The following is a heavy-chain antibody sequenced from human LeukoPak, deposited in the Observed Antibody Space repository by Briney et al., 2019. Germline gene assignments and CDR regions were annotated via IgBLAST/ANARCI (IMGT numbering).Heavy chain of an antibody. V-gene: IGHV4-59*12. J-gene: IGHJ5*02. Sequence: SETLSLTCTVSGGSISSYYWNWIRQPPGKGLEWIGSISYSGSTDYNPSLKSRVTMSVDTSKNKFSLKLSSVTAADTAVYYCARDSGTTGEVKFDPWGQGTLVTVSS. CDR1: GGSISSYY. D-gene: IGHD3-10*01. CDR3: ARDSGTTGEVKFDP. CDR2: ISYSGST.